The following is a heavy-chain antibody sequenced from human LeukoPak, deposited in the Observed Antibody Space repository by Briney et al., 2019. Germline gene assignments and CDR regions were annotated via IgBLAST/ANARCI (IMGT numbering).Heavy chain of an antibody. J-gene: IGHJ4*02. D-gene: IGHD6-6*01. Sequence: GGSLRLSCAGSGYMFSNYWMTWVRQSPGKGLEWVASIKQDGSAEYYVDSVKGRLTISRDNANNSLYLQMNSLRAEDTAVYYCARELAARQDAYWGQGTLVTVSS. V-gene: IGHV3-7*01. CDR1: GYMFSNYW. CDR3: ARELAARQDAY. CDR2: IKQDGSAE.